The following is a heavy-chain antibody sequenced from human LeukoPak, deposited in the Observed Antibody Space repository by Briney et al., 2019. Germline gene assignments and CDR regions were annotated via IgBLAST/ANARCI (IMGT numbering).Heavy chain of an antibody. V-gene: IGHV3-21*01. CDR1: GFTFSSYA. CDR3: ARGLYSSGWYFDY. Sequence: GGSLRLSCAASGFTFSSYAMSWVRQAPGKGLEWVSSISSSSSYIYYADSVKGRFTISRDNAKNSLYLQMNSLRAEDTAVYYCARGLYSSGWYFDYWGQGTLVTVSS. CDR2: ISSSSSYI. J-gene: IGHJ4*02. D-gene: IGHD6-19*01.